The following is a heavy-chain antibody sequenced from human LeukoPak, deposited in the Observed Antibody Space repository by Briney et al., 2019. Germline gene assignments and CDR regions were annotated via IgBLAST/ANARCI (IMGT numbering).Heavy chain of an antibody. CDR2: IWYDGSNK. J-gene: IGHJ4*02. V-gene: IGHV3-33*01. Sequence: GGSLRLSCAASGFTFSSYGMHWVRQAPGKGLEWVAVIWYDGSNKYYADSVKGRFTISRDNAKNSLYLQMNSLRAEDTATYYCARDLYYYDSSGPTIEYWGQGTLVTVSS. CDR1: GFTFSSYG. D-gene: IGHD3-22*01. CDR3: ARDLYYYDSSGPTIEY.